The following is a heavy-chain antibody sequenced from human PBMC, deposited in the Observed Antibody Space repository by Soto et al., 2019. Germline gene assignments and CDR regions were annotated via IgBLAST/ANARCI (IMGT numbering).Heavy chain of an antibody. Sequence: QVQLVQSGAEVRKPGSSVKVSCKASGGTFSRHAISWVRQAPGQGLEWMGGIIPIFGTANYAQKFQGRVTIITDESTSTVYMELSSLRSEDTAMYYCAREWGYDSNDYYYAYWGQGTLVIVSS. D-gene: IGHD3-22*01. J-gene: IGHJ4*02. V-gene: IGHV1-69*01. CDR2: IIPIFGTA. CDR3: AREWGYDSNDYYYAY. CDR1: GGTFSRHA.